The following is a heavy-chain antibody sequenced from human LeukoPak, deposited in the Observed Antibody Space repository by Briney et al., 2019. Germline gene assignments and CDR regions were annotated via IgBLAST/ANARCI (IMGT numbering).Heavy chain of an antibody. CDR1: GFTFSSYE. D-gene: IGHD3-10*01. V-gene: IGHV4-34*01. CDR3: ARHHRVRGVISY. Sequence: GSLRLSCAASGFTFSSYEMNWVRQPPGKGLEWIGEINHSGSTNYNPSLKSRVTISVDTPKNQFSLKLSSVTAADTAVYYCARHHRVRGVISYWGQGTLVTVSS. CDR2: INHSGST. J-gene: IGHJ4*02.